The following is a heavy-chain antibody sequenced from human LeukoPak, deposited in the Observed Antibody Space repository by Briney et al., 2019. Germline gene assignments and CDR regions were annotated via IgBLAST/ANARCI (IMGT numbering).Heavy chain of an antibody. V-gene: IGHV1-18*01. J-gene: IGHJ4*02. D-gene: IGHD1-26*01. CDR3: ARDHRYSGSYNPFDY. CDR2: ISAYNGNT. Sequence: ASVKVSCRASGYTFTSYGISWVRQAPGQGLKWMGWISAYNGNTNYAQKLQGRVTMTTDTSTSTAYMELRSLRSDDTAVYYCARDHRYSGSYNPFDYWGQGTLVTVSS. CDR1: GYTFTSYG.